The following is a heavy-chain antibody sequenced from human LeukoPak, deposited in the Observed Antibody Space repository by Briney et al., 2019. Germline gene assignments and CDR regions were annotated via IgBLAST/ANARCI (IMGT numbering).Heavy chain of an antibody. CDR2: ISTSGGST. V-gene: IGHV3-23*01. D-gene: IGHD5-12*01. Sequence: GGSLRLSCAASGFAFNNYAMSWVRQAPGKGLEWVSGISTSGGSTHYADSVKGRFTISRDNAKNSLYLQMNSLRAEDTAVYYCARDGGLRSHFDYWGQGTLVTVSS. CDR3: ARDGGLRSHFDY. J-gene: IGHJ4*02. CDR1: GFAFNNYA.